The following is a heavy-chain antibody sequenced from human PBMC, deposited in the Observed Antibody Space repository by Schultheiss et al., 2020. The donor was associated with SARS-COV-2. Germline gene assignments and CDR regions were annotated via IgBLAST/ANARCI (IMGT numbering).Heavy chain of an antibody. CDR2: IHYIWST. V-gene: IGHV4-59*01. D-gene: IGHD3-22*01. CDR3: SRYHYDISGFHNWFDP. Sequence: SQTLSLTCTVSGGSISSYYWSWIRQPPGKGQVWIGNIHYIWSTYYNPSLKSRVTISVDTSKNQFSLKLSSVTAADTAVYYCSRYHYDISGFHNWFDPWGQGTLVTVSS. CDR1: GGSISSYY. J-gene: IGHJ5*02.